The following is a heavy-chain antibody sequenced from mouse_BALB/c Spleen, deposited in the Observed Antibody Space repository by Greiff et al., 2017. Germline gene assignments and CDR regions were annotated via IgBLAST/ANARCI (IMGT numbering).Heavy chain of an antibody. J-gene: IGHJ1*01. D-gene: IGHD1-1*02. Sequence: EVQVVESGGGLVKPGGSLKLSCAASGFAFSSYDMSWVRQTPEKRLEWVAYISSGGGSTYYPDTVKGRFTISRDNAKNTLYLQMSSLKSEDTAMYYCARHFGGYWYFDVWGAGTTVTVSS. CDR1: GFAFSSYD. CDR3: ARHFGGYWYFDV. CDR2: ISSGGGST. V-gene: IGHV5-12-1*01.